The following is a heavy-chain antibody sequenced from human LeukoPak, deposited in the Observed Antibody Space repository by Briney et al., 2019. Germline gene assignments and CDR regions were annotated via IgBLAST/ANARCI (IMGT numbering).Heavy chain of an antibody. CDR3: ARDHPPTSPPYYMDV. CDR1: GFTFSDYY. J-gene: IGHJ6*03. CDR2: ISSSGSTI. V-gene: IGHV3-11*01. Sequence: GGSLRLSCAASGFTFSDYYMSWIRQAPGKGREWVSYISSSGSTIYYADSVKGRFTISRDNAKNSLYLQMNSLRAEDTAVYYCARDHPPTSPPYYMDVWGKGTTVTVSS.